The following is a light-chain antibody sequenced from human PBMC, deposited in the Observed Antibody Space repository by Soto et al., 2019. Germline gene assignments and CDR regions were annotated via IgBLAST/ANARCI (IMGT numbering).Light chain of an antibody. CDR3: QQSNNYPWT. V-gene: IGKV1-5*03. CDR1: QYIHNY. CDR2: EAA. J-gene: IGKJ1*01. Sequence: DIQMTQSPSTLSASVGDRVTITCRASQYIHNYLAWYQQKPGEAPKILVYEAANLESGVPSRFSGSGTGTAFTLTISNLQPDDFATYYCQQSNNYPWTFGQGTRVEI.